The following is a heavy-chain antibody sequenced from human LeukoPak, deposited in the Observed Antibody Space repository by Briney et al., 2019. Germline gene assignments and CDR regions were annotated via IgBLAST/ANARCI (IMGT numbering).Heavy chain of an antibody. D-gene: IGHD1-26*01. CDR2: IYYSGST. CDR3: ALEGVGATDDAFDI. J-gene: IGHJ3*02. Sequence: SETLSLTCTVSGGSISSSSYYWGWIRQPPGKGLEWIGSIYYSGSTYYNPSLKSRVTISVDTSKNRFSLKLSSVTAADTAVYYCALEGVGATDDAFDIWGQGTMVTVSS. CDR1: GGSISSSSYY. V-gene: IGHV4-39*07.